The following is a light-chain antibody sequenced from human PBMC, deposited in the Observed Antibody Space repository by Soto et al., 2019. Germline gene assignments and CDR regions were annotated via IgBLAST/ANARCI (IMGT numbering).Light chain of an antibody. J-gene: IGLJ1*01. CDR2: GNS. CDR1: SSNIGAGYD. V-gene: IGLV1-40*01. CDR3: SSYTNINTRACV. Sequence: QSVLTQPPSVSGAPGQRVTISCTGSSSNIGAGYDVHWYQQLPGTAPKLLIYGNSNRPSGVPDRFSGSKSGTSASLAITGLQAEDEADYYCSSYTNINTRACVFGTGTKLTVL.